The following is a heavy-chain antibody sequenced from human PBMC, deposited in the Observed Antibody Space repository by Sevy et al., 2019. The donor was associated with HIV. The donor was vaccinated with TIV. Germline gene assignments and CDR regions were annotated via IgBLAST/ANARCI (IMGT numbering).Heavy chain of an antibody. CDR1: GFTFSSYW. D-gene: IGHD3-9*01. J-gene: IGHJ2*01. V-gene: IGHV3-7*01. CDR2: IKQDGSEK. CDR3: ARDTGPMYYDILTGSGYFDL. Sequence: GGSLRLSCAASGFTFSSYWMSWVRQAPGKGLEWVANIKQDGSEKYYVDSVKGRFTISRDNAKNSLYLQMNSLRAEDTAMYYCARDTGPMYYDILTGSGYFDLWGRGTLVTVSS.